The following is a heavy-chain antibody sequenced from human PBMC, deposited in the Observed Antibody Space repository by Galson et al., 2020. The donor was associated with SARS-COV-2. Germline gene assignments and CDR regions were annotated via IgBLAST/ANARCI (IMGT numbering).Heavy chain of an antibody. CDR2: IYYSGST. V-gene: IGHV4-59*01. Sequence: SETLSLTCTVSGGSISSYYWRWIRQPPGKGLEWIGYIYYSGSTNYNPSLKSRVTTSADTSKNQFSLKLSSVTAADTAVYYCARAAQTYADFGSGYDNAPDFDYGGKGTLVTVSS. CDR1: GGSISSYY. J-gene: IGHJ4*02. CDR3: ARAAQTYADFGSGYDNAPDFDY. D-gene: IGHD3-3*01.